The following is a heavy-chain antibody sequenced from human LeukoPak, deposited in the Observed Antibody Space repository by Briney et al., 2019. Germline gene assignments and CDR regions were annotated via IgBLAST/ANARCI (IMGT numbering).Heavy chain of an antibody. D-gene: IGHD3-10*01. CDR1: GYTLTGYG. CDR2: INPYNGNT. J-gene: IGHJ6*02. Sequence: ASVKVSCKASGYTLTGYGVAWVRQAPGQGLEWMGWINPYNGNTNYAQNLQGRVTMTTDTSTSTAYMELRSLRSDDTAVYYCAREVLGYGMDVWGQGTTVSVPS. CDR3: AREVLGYGMDV. V-gene: IGHV1-18*01.